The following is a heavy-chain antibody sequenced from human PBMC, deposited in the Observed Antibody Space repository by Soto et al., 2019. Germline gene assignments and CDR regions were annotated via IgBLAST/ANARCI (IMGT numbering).Heavy chain of an antibody. V-gene: IGHV1-2*04. CDR2: INPNSGGT. J-gene: IGHJ5*02. D-gene: IGHD2-15*01. CDR3: ARGYWSGGSCYSSGWFAP. CDR1: GYTFTGYY. Sequence: GASVKVSCKASGYTFTGYYMHWVRQAPGQGLEWMGWINPNSGGTNYAQKFQGWVTMTRDTSISTAYMELSRLRSDDTAVYYCARGYWSGGSCYSSGWFAPWGQGTLVTVSS.